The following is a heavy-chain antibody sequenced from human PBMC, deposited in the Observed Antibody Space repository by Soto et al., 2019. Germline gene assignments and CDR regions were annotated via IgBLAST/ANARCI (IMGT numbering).Heavy chain of an antibody. D-gene: IGHD2-21*02. J-gene: IGHJ6*02. CDR1: GFTFSSCT. V-gene: IGHV3-21*01. CDR2: ISPSTSHI. CDR3: SGCSGGDCNQNYGMNV. Sequence: EVHLVESGGGLVKPGGSLRLSCAVSGFTFSSCTMNWVRQAPGKGLEWVSSISPSTSHIYYADSVKGRFTISRDNAKNSLFLQMNSLRAEDTAVYYCSGCSGGDCNQNYGMNVWGQGTTVTVSS.